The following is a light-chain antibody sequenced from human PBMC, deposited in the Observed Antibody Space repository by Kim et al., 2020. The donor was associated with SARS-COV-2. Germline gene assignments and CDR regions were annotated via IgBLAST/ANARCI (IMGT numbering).Light chain of an antibody. V-gene: IGKV4-1*01. Sequence: DIVMTQSPDSLAVSLGERATINCKSSQSVLYSSNNKNYLAWYQQKPGHPPKLLIYWASTRESGVPDRFSGSGSGTDFTLTISRLQAEDVAVHYWQKYYSTPLTVGQGNKVDI. CDR1: QSVLYSSNNKNY. CDR3: QKYYSTPLT. J-gene: IGKJ1*01. CDR2: WAS.